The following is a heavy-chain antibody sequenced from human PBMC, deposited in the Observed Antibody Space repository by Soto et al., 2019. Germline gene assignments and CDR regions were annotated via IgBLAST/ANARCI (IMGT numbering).Heavy chain of an antibody. CDR2: ISGSGGST. Sequence: GGSLRLSCAASGFTFSSYAMSWVRQAPGKGLEWVSAISGSGGSTYYADSVKGRFTISRDNSKNTLYLQMNSLRAEDTAVYYCAKDQGRITMIVVVAADYWGQGTLVTVSS. CDR3: AKDQGRITMIVVVAADY. V-gene: IGHV3-23*01. D-gene: IGHD3-22*01. J-gene: IGHJ4*02. CDR1: GFTFSSYA.